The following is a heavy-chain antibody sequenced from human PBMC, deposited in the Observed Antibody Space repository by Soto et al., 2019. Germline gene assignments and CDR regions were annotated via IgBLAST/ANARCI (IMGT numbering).Heavy chain of an antibody. CDR2: IYSGGST. CDR3: ARDDYSNYPYYFDY. D-gene: IGHD4-4*01. Sequence: EVQLVESGGGLIQPGGSLRLSCAASGFTVSSNYMSWVRQAPGKGLEWVSVIYSGGSTYYADSVKGRFTISRDNSKNTLYLQMNSLRAEDTAVYYCARDDYSNYPYYFDYWGQGTLVTVSS. V-gene: IGHV3-53*01. J-gene: IGHJ4*02. CDR1: GFTVSSNY.